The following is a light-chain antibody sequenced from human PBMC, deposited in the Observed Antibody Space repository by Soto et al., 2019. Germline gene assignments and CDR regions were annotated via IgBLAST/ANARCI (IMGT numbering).Light chain of an antibody. CDR1: YSNIGNNY. J-gene: IGLJ2*01. CDR2: KTN. CDR3: GTWDATVAAFL. Sequence: QSMLTQPPSVSAAPGQTVTISCSGSYSNIGNNYVSWYQQLPGTAPKLLIYKTNRRPSGIPDRFSGSKSGTSATLDITGLQTGDEADYYCGTWDATVAAFLIGGGTKLTVL. V-gene: IGLV1-51*02.